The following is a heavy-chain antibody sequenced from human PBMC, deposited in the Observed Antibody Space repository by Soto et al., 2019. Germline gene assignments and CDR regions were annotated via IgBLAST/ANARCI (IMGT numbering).Heavy chain of an antibody. CDR1: GYSFSEFR. J-gene: IGHJ4*02. CDR3: ARENWHFDY. V-gene: IGHV1-2*02. CDR2: VNPINGNT. Sequence: QVQLVQSGAEVKKPGASVKVSCKTSGYSFSEFRMHWVRQAPGQGLEWMGWVNPINGNTNYAQDLQGRVAMTRDASTKTVYMELSSLPSDDTSTVYCARENWHFDYWGQGTLITVSS.